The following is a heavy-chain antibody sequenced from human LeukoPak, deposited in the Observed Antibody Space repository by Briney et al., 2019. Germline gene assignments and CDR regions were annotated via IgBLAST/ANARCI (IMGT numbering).Heavy chain of an antibody. CDR3: ARDMALMFDY. CDR1: GFTFSTYA. Sequence: GGSLRLSCAASGFTFSTYALHWVRQAPGKGLEWVATISNDGSNEYYSDSVKGRFSISRDNSKNTLYLQMNSLRAEDTAVYYCARDMALMFDYWGQGTLVTVSS. J-gene: IGHJ4*02. D-gene: IGHD3-10*01. V-gene: IGHV3-30*04. CDR2: ISNDGSNE.